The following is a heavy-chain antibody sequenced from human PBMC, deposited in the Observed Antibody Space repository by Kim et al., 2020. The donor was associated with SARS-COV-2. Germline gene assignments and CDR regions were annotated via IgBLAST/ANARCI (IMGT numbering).Heavy chain of an antibody. CDR3: SRRGLSSGYYPNDY. V-gene: IGHV1-18*04. CDR1: GYTFTSYG. D-gene: IGHD3-22*01. Sequence: ASVKVSCKASGYTFTSYGISWVRQAPGQGLEWMGWISAYNGNTNYAQKLQGRVTMTTDTSTSTAYMELRSLRSDDTAVYYCSRRGLSSGYYPNDYWGQGTLVTVSS. J-gene: IGHJ4*02. CDR2: ISAYNGNT.